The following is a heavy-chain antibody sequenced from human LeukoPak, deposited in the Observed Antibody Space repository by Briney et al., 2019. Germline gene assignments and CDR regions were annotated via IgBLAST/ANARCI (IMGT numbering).Heavy chain of an antibody. Sequence: SETLSLTCAVYGGSFSGYYWSWIRQPPGRGLEWIGEIYHSGSTNYNPSLKSRVTISVDKSKNQFSLKLSSVTAADTAVYYCASRTYSGYVVDYWGQGTLVTVSS. CDR1: GGSFSGYY. CDR3: ASRTYSGYVVDY. J-gene: IGHJ4*02. D-gene: IGHD5-12*01. V-gene: IGHV4-34*01. CDR2: IYHSGST.